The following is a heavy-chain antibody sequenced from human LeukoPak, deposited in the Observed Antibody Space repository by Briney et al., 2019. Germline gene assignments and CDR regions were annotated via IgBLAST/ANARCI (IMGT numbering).Heavy chain of an antibody. CDR3: ARGGQLNWFDP. Sequence: SETLSLTCTVSGDSISSSYWSWIRQPPWKGLEWIGYISYSGSTSSNPSLRSRVTISVDTSKNQFSLRLTSVTAADTAMYYCARGGQLNWFDPWGQGTLVTVSS. CDR1: GDSISSSY. D-gene: IGHD5-18*01. V-gene: IGHV4-59*01. CDR2: ISYSGST. J-gene: IGHJ5*02.